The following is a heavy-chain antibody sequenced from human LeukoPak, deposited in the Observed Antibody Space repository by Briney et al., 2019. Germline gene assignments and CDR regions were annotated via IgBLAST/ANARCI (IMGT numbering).Heavy chain of an antibody. CDR3: ARDLYYYGSGKFVAGLPDY. D-gene: IGHD3-10*01. Sequence: GGSLRLSCAASGFTFSSYSMNWARQAPGMGLEWVSYICSRGSYIYYADSVKGRFTISRDNAKNSLYLQMNSLRAEDTAVYYCARDLYYYGSGKFVAGLPDYWGQGTPVSPSS. J-gene: IGHJ4*02. V-gene: IGHV3-21*05. CDR1: GFTFSSYS. CDR2: ICSRGSYI.